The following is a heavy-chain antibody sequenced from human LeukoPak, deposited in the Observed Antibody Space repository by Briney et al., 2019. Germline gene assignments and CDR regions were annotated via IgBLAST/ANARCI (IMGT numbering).Heavy chain of an antibody. Sequence: SQTLSLTCGISGDSVSSNSAAWNWIRQSPSRGLEWLGRTYYRSKWFINYASSVKSRIIINPDTPKNQVSLQLNSVTPEDTAVYYCTGSDCSSGRCPGFDNWGQGTLVTVSS. J-gene: IGHJ4*02. CDR3: TGSDCSSGRCPGFDN. D-gene: IGHD6-19*01. V-gene: IGHV6-1*01. CDR1: GDSVSSNSAA. CDR2: TYYRSKWFI.